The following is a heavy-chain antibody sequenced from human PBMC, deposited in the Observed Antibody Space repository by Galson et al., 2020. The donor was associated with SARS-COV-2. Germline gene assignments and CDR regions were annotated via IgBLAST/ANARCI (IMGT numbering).Heavy chain of an antibody. Sequence: SQTLSPACTLAGYSASTTNYWCDVPQPPGWGRAWIGSVITSTTTSYNTSLKSRATIPVDTSKNRSSLWLDSVTAADTALYYCARPGVNMIVLVAVPGWYFDRWGGGTLVTVSS. CDR1: GYSASTTNY. CDR3: ARPGVNMIVLVAVPGWYFDR. CDR2: VITSTTT. V-gene: IGHV4-38-2*02. D-gene: IGHD3-22*01. J-gene: IGHJ2*01.